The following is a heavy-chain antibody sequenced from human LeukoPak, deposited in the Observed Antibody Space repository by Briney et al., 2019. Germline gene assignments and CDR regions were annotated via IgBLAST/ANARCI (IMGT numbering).Heavy chain of an antibody. J-gene: IGHJ4*02. Sequence: GGSLRLSCAASGLTFSNYWMTWFRQAPGNGLEWVAHINQDGSKEYYMDSVKARFTISRDNAKNSLSLQMNSLRAEDTAVYYCVRDGGVSGYDLLDYWGQGTLVTVSS. V-gene: IGHV3-7*01. CDR2: INQDGSKE. D-gene: IGHD5-12*01. CDR3: VRDGGVSGYDLLDY. CDR1: GLTFSNYW.